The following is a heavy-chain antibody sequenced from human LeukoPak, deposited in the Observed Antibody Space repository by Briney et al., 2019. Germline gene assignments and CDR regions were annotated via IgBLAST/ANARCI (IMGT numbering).Heavy chain of an antibody. D-gene: IGHD2-15*01. CDR2: IYESGTT. V-gene: IGHV4-34*01. J-gene: IGHJ4*02. CDR1: GESLNSYY. CDR3: ARGAWATRLGS. Sequence: SETLSLTCAVYGESLNSYYWSWVRQPPGEGLEWIGEIYESGTTEYNPSLRSRVTISMVPSKQQFSLSLSSVTAADTAVYYCARGAWATRLGSWGLGTPVIVSS.